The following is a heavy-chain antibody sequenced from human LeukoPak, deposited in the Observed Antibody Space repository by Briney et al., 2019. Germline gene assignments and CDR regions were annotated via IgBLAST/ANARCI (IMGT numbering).Heavy chain of an antibody. CDR2: IYYSGST. V-gene: IGHV4-39*01. Sequence: KPSETLSLTCTVSGGSISSSSYYWGWIRQPPGKGLEWIGSIYYSGSTYYNPSLKSRVTISVDTSKNQFSLKLSSVTAADTAVYYCAGVPYYYDSSGYGGIWGQGTLVTVSS. CDR1: GGSISSSSYY. D-gene: IGHD3-22*01. J-gene: IGHJ4*02. CDR3: AGVPYYYDSSGYGGI.